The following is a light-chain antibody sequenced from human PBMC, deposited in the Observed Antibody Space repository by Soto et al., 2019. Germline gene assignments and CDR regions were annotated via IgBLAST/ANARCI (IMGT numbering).Light chain of an antibody. CDR1: SSDVGGYNY. CDR3: SSYTSSSTYV. CDR2: DVS. V-gene: IGLV2-14*01. J-gene: IGLJ1*01. Sequence: QCALTQPASVSGSPGQSITISCTGNSSDVGGYNYVSWYQQHPGKAPKLMIYDVSNRPSGVSNRFSGSKSGNTASLTISGLQAEDEADYYCSSYTSSSTYVFGTGTKLTVL.